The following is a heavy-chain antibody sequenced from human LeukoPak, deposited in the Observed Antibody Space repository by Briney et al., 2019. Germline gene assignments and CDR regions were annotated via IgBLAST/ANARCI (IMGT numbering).Heavy chain of an antibody. CDR1: GFTFDDHA. CDR3: AILPIRVAQNWFGP. CDR2: INGGGGTT. D-gene: IGHD5-12*01. Sequence: GGALRLSCAASGFTFDDHAMHWVRHVPGKGLEWVALINGGGGTTLYVDSVKGRFTLSRDNKKNSLFLYMTNLKPEDTAFYYCAILPIRVAQNWFGPWGQGTLVTVSS. V-gene: IGHV3-43*02. J-gene: IGHJ5*02.